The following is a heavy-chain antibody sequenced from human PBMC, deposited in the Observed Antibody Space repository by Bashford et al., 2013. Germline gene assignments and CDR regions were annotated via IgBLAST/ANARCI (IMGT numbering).Heavy chain of an antibody. CDR2: ISSSGSTI. CDR3: ARTRYYIWGSYRSFDY. V-gene: IGHV3-11*01. D-gene: IGHD3-16*02. Sequence: RQAPGKGLEWVSYISSSGSTIYYADSVKGRFTISRDNAKNSLYLQMNSLRAEDTAVYYCARTRYYIWGSYRSFDYWGQGTLVTVSS. J-gene: IGHJ4*02.